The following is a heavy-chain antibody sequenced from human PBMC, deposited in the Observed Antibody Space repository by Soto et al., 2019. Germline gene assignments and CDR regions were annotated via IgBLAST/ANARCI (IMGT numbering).Heavy chain of an antibody. Sequence: ASVKVSCKASGYTFTSYGISWVRQAPGQGLEWMGWISAYNGNTNYAQKLQGRVTMTTDTSTSTAYMELRSLRSDDTAVYYCERDSGSNSWYSHIYYYYYGMDVWG. V-gene: IGHV1-18*01. CDR2: ISAYNGNT. CDR3: ERDSGSNSWYSHIYYYYYGMDV. CDR1: GYTFTSYG. D-gene: IGHD6-13*01. J-gene: IGHJ6*02.